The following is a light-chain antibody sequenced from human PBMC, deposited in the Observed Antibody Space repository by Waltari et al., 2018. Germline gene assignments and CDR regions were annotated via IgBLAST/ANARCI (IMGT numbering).Light chain of an antibody. J-gene: IGLJ2*01. V-gene: IGLV3-1*01. Sequence: SYELTQPPSVSVSPGQTASITCSGDKLGNKYASWYRQKPGQSPVVVIYRDKKRPSGIPERFSGSNSGNTATLTISVTQAMDEADYYCQAWDSSTVVVGGGTKLTVL. CDR2: RDK. CDR1: KLGNKY. CDR3: QAWDSSTVV.